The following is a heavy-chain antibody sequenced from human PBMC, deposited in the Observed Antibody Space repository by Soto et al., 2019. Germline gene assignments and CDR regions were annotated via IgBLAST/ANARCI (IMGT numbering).Heavy chain of an antibody. Sequence: GGSLRLSCAASGFTFSSYAMSWVRQAPGKGLEWVSAISGSGGSTYYADSVKGRFTISRDNSKNTLYLQMNSLRTEDTAVYYCAKGLRYFDWLFMPSPQDYYYYGMDVSGQGTTVTVSS. CDR2: ISGSGGST. D-gene: IGHD3-9*01. CDR1: GFTFSSYA. V-gene: IGHV3-23*01. CDR3: AKGLRYFDWLFMPSPQDYYYYGMDV. J-gene: IGHJ6*02.